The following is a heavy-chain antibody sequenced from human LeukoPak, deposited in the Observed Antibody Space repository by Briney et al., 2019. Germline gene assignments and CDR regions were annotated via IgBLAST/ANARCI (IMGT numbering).Heavy chain of an antibody. CDR1: GYTFTGYY. V-gene: IGHV1-2*06. CDR3: ARDTYYYDSSGFAD. CDR2: INPNSGGT. J-gene: IGHJ4*02. Sequence: ASVKVSCKASGYTFTGYYMHWVRQAPGQGLEWMGRINPNSGGTNYAQKFQGRVTMTRDTSISTAYMELSRLRSDDTAVYYCARDTYYYDSSGFADWGQRTLVTVSS. D-gene: IGHD3-22*01.